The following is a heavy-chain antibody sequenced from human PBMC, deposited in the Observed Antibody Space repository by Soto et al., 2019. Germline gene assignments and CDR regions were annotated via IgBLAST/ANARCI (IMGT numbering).Heavy chain of an antibody. CDR1: GFTFSSYA. Sequence: QVQLVESGGGVVQPGRSLRLSCAASGFTFSSYAMHWVRQAPGKGLECVAVISSDGSNKSYADSVKGRFTISRDNSKNTLYLPMNSLRAEDTAVYYCARVAIFGVVATYGMDVWGQGTTVTVSS. V-gene: IGHV3-30-3*01. D-gene: IGHD3-3*01. CDR3: ARVAIFGVVATYGMDV. CDR2: ISSDGSNK. J-gene: IGHJ6*02.